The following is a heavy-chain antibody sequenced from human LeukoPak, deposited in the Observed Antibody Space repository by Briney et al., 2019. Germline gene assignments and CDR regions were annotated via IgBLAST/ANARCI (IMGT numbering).Heavy chain of an antibody. V-gene: IGHV3-23*01. J-gene: IGHJ4*02. CDR3: AKAGGSSWYYFDY. D-gene: IGHD6-13*01. Sequence: TGGSLRLSCAASGFTFISYAMSWVRQAPGKGLEWVSAISGSGGSTYYADSVKGRFTISRDNSKNTLYLQMNSLRAEDTAVYYCAKAGGSSWYYFDYWGQGTLVTVSS. CDR2: ISGSGGST. CDR1: GFTFISYA.